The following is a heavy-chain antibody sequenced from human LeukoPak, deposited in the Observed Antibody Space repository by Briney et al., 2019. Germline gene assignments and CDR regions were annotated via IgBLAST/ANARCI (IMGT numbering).Heavy chain of an antibody. D-gene: IGHD6-19*01. J-gene: IGHJ4*02. CDR3: AKAVGYSSGRYFDY. Sequence: GGSLRLSCAASGFTFSSYAVSWVRQAPGKGLEWVSAISGSGGSTYYADSVKGRFTISRDNSKNTLYLQMNSLRAEDTAVYYCAKAVGYSSGRYFDYWGQGTLVTVSS. CDR1: GFTFSSYA. CDR2: ISGSGGST. V-gene: IGHV3-23*01.